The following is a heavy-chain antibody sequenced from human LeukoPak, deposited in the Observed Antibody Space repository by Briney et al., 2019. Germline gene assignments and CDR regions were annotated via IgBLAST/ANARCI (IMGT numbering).Heavy chain of an antibody. D-gene: IGHD3-10*01. V-gene: IGHV4-4*02. CDR2: IYHSGST. J-gene: IGHJ4*02. CDR1: GVSISSTNW. Sequence: PSGTLSLTCAVSGVSISSTNWWSWVRQPPGKGLEWIGEIYHSGSTSYNPSLKSRVTISADKSKNQFSLKLTYVTAADTAVYYCARDRVGVRAFDYWGQGTLVTVSS. CDR3: ARDRVGVRAFDY.